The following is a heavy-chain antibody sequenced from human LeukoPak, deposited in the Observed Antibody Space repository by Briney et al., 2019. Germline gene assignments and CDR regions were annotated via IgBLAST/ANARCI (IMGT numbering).Heavy chain of an antibody. CDR2: ISWDDGCA. D-gene: IGHD5-18*01. Sequence: PGGSLLLSCAASGFTFDDYTMNWVRQVQGKSLEWVSLISWDDGCAYYVDAVQARVTISRDNSKNSLLLQLNSLTAEDTALYYCAKDPQPRRIQGSYFDSWGQGTLGSPSP. J-gene: IGHJ4*02. CDR1: GFTFDDYT. V-gene: IGHV3-43*01. CDR3: AKDPQPRRIQGSYFDS.